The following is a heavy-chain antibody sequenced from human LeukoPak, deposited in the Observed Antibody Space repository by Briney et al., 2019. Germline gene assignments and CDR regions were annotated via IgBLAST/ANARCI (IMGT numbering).Heavy chain of an antibody. Sequence: GGSLRLSCAASGFTFDDYGMSWVRQAPGKGLEWVSGISGSGGSTYYADSVKGRFTISRDNSKNTLYLQMNSLRAEDTAVYYCARRAGAYSHPYDYWGQGTLVTVSS. V-gene: IGHV3-23*01. CDR1: GFTFDDYG. CDR2: ISGSGGST. CDR3: ARRAGAYSHPYDY. J-gene: IGHJ4*02. D-gene: IGHD4/OR15-4a*01.